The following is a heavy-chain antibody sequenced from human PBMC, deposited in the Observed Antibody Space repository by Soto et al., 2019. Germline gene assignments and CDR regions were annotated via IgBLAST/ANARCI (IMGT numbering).Heavy chain of an antibody. CDR3: TGYDILTTLDDNDY. CDR1: GFTFSSYW. CDR2: INSDGSST. Sequence: GGSLSLSCAASGFTFSSYWMHWVRQAPGKGLVWVSRINSDGSSTSYADSVKGRFTISRDNAKNTLYLQMNSLRAEDTAVYYCTGYDILTTLDDNDYWGQGTLVTVSS. D-gene: IGHD3-9*01. V-gene: IGHV3-74*01. J-gene: IGHJ4*02.